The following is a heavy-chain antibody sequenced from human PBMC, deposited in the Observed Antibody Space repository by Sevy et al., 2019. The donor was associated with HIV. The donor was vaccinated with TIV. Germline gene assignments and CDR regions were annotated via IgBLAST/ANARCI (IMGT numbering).Heavy chain of an antibody. CDR2: FIPIFGTA. J-gene: IGHJ3*02. Sequence: SVKVYCKASGGTFSSYAISWVRQAPGQGLEWMGGFIPIFGTANYAQKFQGRVTITADESTSTAYMELSSLRSEDTAVYYCARGSGGSGSYYIPNAFDIWGQGTMVTVSS. CDR1: GGTFSSYA. D-gene: IGHD3-10*01. CDR3: ARGSGGSGSYYIPNAFDI. V-gene: IGHV1-69*13.